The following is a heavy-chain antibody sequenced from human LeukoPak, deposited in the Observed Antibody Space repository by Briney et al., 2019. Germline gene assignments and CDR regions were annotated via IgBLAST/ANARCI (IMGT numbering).Heavy chain of an antibody. J-gene: IGHJ6*02. V-gene: IGHV1-18*01. D-gene: IGHD4-17*01. CDR3: AXXXXXXYAPYYYGMDV. CDR1: GYIFTTYG. CDR2: ISVYTGNT. Sequence: ASVKVSCMASGYIFTTYGISWVRQAPGQGLEWMGWISVYTGNTNYAQKLQGRVTMTTDTSTTTAYMELRSLRSDDTAVYYCAXXXXXXYAPYYYGMDVWGQGTTVTVSS.